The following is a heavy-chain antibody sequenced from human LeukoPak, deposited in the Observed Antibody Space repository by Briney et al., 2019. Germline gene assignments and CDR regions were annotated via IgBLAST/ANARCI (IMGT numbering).Heavy chain of an antibody. CDR2: ISGSGGST. V-gene: IGHV3-23*01. J-gene: IGHJ4*02. Sequence: GGSLRLSCAASGFTVSSNYMSWVRQAPGKGLEWVSAISGSGGSTYYADSVKGRFTISRDNSKNTLYLQMNSLRAEDTAVYYCAKPSDFWSGPPSFDYWGQGTLVTVSS. CDR3: AKPSDFWSGPPSFDY. D-gene: IGHD3-3*01. CDR1: GFTVSSNY.